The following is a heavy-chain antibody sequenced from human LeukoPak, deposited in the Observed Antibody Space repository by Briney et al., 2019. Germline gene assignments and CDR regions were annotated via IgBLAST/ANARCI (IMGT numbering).Heavy chain of an antibody. J-gene: IGHJ5*02. D-gene: IGHD6-19*01. CDR3: AKEPSLLGQWLANQIPFDP. Sequence: GGSLRLSCAASGFTFSSYGMHWVRQAPGKGLEWVADIWNDGTYKYYADSVKGRFTISRDNSKNTLYLQMNSLRAEDTAVYYCAKEPSLLGQWLANQIPFDPWGQGTLVTVSS. CDR1: GFTFSSYG. CDR2: IWNDGTYK. V-gene: IGHV3-33*06.